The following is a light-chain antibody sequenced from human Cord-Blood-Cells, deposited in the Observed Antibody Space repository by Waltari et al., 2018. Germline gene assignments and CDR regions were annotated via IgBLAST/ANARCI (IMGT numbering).Light chain of an antibody. V-gene: IGLV2-23*01. CDR1: SSDVGSYNL. CDR2: EGS. Sequence: QSALTQPASVSGSPGQSITISCTGTSSDVGSYNLVSWYQQHPGKAPKLMIYEGSKRPSGVCNRVSGSKSGNTASLTLSGLQAGDEADYYCCSYAGSSTWVFGGGTKLTVL. CDR3: CSYAGSSTWV. J-gene: IGLJ3*02.